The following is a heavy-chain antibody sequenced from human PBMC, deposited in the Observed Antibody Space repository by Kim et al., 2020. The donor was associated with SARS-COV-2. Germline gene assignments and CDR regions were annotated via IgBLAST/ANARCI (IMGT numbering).Heavy chain of an antibody. CDR2: IYYSGST. CDR3: ARWGLSHGDYSFDY. Sequence: SETLSLTCTVSGGSISSSSYYWGWIRQPPGQGLEWIGSIYYSGSTYYNPSLKSRVTISVDTSKNQFSLKLSSVTAADMAVYYCARWGLSHGDYSFDYWGQGTLGTVSS. CDR1: GGSISSSSYY. D-gene: IGHD4-17*01. V-gene: IGHV4-39*01. J-gene: IGHJ4*02.